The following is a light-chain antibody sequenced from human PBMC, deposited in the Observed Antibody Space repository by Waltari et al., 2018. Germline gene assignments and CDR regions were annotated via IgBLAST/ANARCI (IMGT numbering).Light chain of an antibody. CDR1: QGISSA. CDR3: QQFNTYPYT. CDR2: DAS. J-gene: IGKJ2*01. Sequence: AIQLTQSPSSLSASVGDSVTITSRASQGISSALAWYQQKPGKAPKLLIYDASRLETGVPSRFSGSGSGTDFSLTISGLQPVDFATYHCQQFNTYPYTFGQGTKVEIK. V-gene: IGKV1-13*02.